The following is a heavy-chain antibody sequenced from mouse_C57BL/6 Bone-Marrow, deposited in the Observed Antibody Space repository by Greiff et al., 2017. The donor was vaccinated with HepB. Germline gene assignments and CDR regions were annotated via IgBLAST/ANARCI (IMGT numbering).Heavy chain of an antibody. D-gene: IGHD1-1*01. Sequence: VQLVESGAELVRPGASVTLSCKASGYTFTDYEMHWVKQTPVHGLEWIGAIDPETGGTAYNQKFKGKAILTADKSSSTAYMELRSLTSEDSAVYYCTRDGSSPAWFAYWGQGTLVTVSA. CDR3: TRDGSSPAWFAY. V-gene: IGHV1-15*01. CDR1: GYTFTDYE. CDR2: IDPETGGT. J-gene: IGHJ3*01.